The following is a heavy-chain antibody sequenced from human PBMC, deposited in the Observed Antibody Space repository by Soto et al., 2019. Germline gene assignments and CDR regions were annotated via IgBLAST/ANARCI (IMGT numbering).Heavy chain of an antibody. D-gene: IGHD2-21*01. CDR2: INTDGSAT. CDR3: ARDGEGF. J-gene: IGHJ4*02. Sequence: EGQLVESGGGLVQPGGSLRLSCAASGFTFSSNWMHWVRRVPGRGLVWVARINTDGSATNYVDSVKGRFPVSRDNAKNTLYLQMNSLRVEDTAVYYCARDGEGFWGQGTLVTVSS. V-gene: IGHV3-74*01. CDR1: GFTFSSNW.